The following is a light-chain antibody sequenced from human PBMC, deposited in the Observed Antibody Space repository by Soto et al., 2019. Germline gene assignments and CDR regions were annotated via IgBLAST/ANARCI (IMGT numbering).Light chain of an antibody. CDR1: QTISSW. CDR2: ATS. Sequence: IHMTQSSSTLSGSVGDRVTITCRASQTISSWLAWYQQKQGKAPKFLIYATSTFQSGLPSRFSGSGSGTEFTLTISSLQTEDFATYYCQQVNSYPLTFGGGTKVDIK. CDR3: QQVNSYPLT. V-gene: IGKV1-9*01. J-gene: IGKJ4*01.